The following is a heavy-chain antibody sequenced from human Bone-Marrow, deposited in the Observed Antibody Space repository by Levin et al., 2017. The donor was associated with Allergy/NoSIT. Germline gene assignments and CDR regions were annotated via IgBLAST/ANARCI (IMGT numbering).Heavy chain of an antibody. V-gene: IGHV5-10-1*01. D-gene: IGHD1-26*01. CDR3: ARQTTVGATTSYDY. Sequence: GESLKISCKGSGYSFTNHWISWVRQMPGKGLEWMGTLDPSDSYTKYSPSFQGHVTISADKSIGTAYLQWSSLKASDTALYYCARQTTVGATTSYDYWGQGTLVTVSS. CDR2: LDPSDSYT. CDR1: GYSFTNHW. J-gene: IGHJ4*02.